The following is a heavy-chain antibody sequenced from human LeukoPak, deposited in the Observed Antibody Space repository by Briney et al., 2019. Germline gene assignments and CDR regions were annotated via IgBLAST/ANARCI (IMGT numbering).Heavy chain of an antibody. V-gene: IGHV3-48*03. D-gene: IGHD3-10*01. CDR1: GFTFSSYE. CDR3: ARDHTVGRYYGSGSRSRYNWFDP. Sequence: GGSLRLSCAASGFTFSSYEMNWVRQAPGKGLEWVSNISSSGSTIYYADSVKGRFTISRDNAKNSLYLQMNSLRAEDTAVYYCARDHTVGRYYGSGSRSRYNWFDPWGQGTLVTVSS. J-gene: IGHJ5*02. CDR2: ISSSGSTI.